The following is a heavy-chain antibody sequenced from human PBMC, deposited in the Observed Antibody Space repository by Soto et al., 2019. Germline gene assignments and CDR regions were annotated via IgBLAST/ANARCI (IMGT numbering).Heavy chain of an antibody. CDR3: AGEGVAPYYYYGMDV. CDR2: ISTYNGDT. CDR1: GYSFTTFG. D-gene: IGHD2-15*01. J-gene: IGHJ6*02. Sequence: ASVKVSCKASGYSFTTFGISWVRQAPEQGLEWMGWISTYNGDTNYAQKFQDRVTMTTDTSTNTVYMELRSLRSDDTAVYYCAGEGVAPYYYYGMDVWGQGTTVTVSS. V-gene: IGHV1-18*01.